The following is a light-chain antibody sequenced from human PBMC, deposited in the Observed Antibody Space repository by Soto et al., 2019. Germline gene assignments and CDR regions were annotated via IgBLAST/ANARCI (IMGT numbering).Light chain of an antibody. Sequence: DIQMTQSPSSVSASVGDRLTITCRASQGVSSWVAWYQQKPGKAPKLLIYAASSLRSGVPSRFSGSGSETDFTLTISSLQPEDCGTYYCQQGYSFPLTFGGGPKVEIK. V-gene: IGKV1-12*01. CDR3: QQGYSFPLT. CDR1: QGVSSW. J-gene: IGKJ4*01. CDR2: AAS.